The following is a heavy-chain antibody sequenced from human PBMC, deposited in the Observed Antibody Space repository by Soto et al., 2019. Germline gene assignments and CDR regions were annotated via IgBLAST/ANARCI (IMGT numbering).Heavy chain of an antibody. V-gene: IGHV5-10-1*01. CDR3: ARLVRGVIITEVLD. J-gene: IGHJ4*02. CDR2: IDPSDSYT. CDR1: GYSLTSYW. Sequence: GESLKISCKGSGYSLTSYWSSWVRQMTVKGLEWMGRIDPSDSYTNYSPSFQGHVTISADKSISTAYLQWSSLKASDTAMYYCARLVRGVIITEVLDWGQGTLVTVSS. D-gene: IGHD3-10*01.